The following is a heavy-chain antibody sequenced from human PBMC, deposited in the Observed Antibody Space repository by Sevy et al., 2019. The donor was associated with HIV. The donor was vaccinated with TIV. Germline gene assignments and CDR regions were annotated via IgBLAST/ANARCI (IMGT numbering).Heavy chain of an antibody. CDR2: ISSSSYI. CDR1: GFTFSSYS. CDR3: ARHDYGDYVGAFDI. J-gene: IGHJ3*02. D-gene: IGHD4-17*01. V-gene: IGHV3-21*01. Sequence: GGSLRLSCAASGFTFSSYSMNWVRQAPGKGLEWVSSISSSSYIYYADSVKGRFTISRDNAKNSLYLQMNSLRAEDTAVYYCARHDYGDYVGAFDIWGQGTMVTVSS.